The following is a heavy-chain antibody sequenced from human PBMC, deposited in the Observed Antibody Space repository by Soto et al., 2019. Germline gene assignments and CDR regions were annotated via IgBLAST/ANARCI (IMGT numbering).Heavy chain of an antibody. J-gene: IGHJ4*01. V-gene: IGHV3-48*02. CDR2: LGRRGINA. CDR1: GFIFSDYS. Sequence: PGGSLRLSCSGSGFIFSDYSMIWVRQAPGKGLEWLSYLGRRGINAYYADSVKGRFISSRDNAKNSTYLVMTHLRDEDTAVYYCARRSNAEYWGQGILVTVSS. CDR3: ARRSNAEY.